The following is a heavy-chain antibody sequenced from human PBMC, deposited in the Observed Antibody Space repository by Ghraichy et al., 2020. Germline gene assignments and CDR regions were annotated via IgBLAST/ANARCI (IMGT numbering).Heavy chain of an antibody. CDR3: TREDENGADNAFDI. CDR2: IFHDSGRI. CDR1: GGSVSGGDYY. V-gene: IGHV4-39*07. D-gene: IGHD2-15*01. Sequence: SETLSLTCSVSGGSVSGGDYYWGWVYQPPGKGLTWIGSIFHDSGRIHYNPSFRSRVTMSVDTSKNEFSLRMSPVTAAATALYYCTREDENGADNAFDIWGQGTFVTDSS. J-gene: IGHJ3*02.